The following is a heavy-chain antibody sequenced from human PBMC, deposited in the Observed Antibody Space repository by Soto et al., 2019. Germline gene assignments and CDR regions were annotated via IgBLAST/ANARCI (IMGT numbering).Heavy chain of an antibody. J-gene: IGHJ4*02. CDR3: AHCRGGVASF. Sequence: QITLNESGPTLVKPTQTLTLTCTFSGFSLSTRDVGVGWIRQPPGEALEWLGVVYWDDSKTYSPSLESRLTITTGTPKNRVVLRMTKMDPVDTATYYCAHCRGGVASFWGQGTLVTVSS. V-gene: IGHV2-5*02. CDR2: VYWDDSK. CDR1: GFSLSTRDVG. D-gene: IGHD2-2*01.